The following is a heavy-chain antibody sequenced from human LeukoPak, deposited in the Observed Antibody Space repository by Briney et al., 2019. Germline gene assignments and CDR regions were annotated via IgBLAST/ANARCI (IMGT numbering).Heavy chain of an antibody. CDR1: GFTFSSYW. J-gene: IGHJ4*02. CDR2: IKEDGSEK. CDR3: ARVGAGGGNYFRSYYDR. Sequence: PGGSPRLSCAASGFTFSSYWMGWFRQAPGRGLEWVANIKEDGSEKNYVDSVKGRFSISRDNAENSLYLQMNSLRVEDTAMYYCARVGAGGGNYFRSYYDRWGQGTLVTVSS. V-gene: IGHV3-7*01. D-gene: IGHD2/OR15-2a*01.